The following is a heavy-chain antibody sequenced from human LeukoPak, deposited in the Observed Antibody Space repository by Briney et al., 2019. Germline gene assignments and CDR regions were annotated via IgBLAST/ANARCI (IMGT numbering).Heavy chain of an antibody. CDR3: ARHPVDTAMDDYYYMDV. J-gene: IGHJ6*03. V-gene: IGHV3-53*01. D-gene: IGHD5-18*01. CDR1: GFTVSSNH. CDR2: IYSGGST. Sequence: PGGSLRLSCAASGFTVSSNHMSWVRQAPGKGLEWVSVIYSGGSTYYADSVKGRFTISRDNSKNTLYLQMNSLRAEDTAVYYCARHPVDTAMDDYYYMDVWGKGTTVTVSS.